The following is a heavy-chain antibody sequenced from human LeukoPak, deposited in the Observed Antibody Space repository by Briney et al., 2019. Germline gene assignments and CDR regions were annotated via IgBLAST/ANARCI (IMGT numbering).Heavy chain of an antibody. J-gene: IGHJ6*02. CDR3: ARDLSYCTITSCSYYYYGMDV. V-gene: IGHV3-48*03. Sequence: GGSLRLSCSASGFTFSRYEMNWVRQAPGKGLEWVSYISSSGGTIYYADSVKGRFTISRDNAKNSLYLQMNSLRAEDTAVYYCARDLSYCTITSCSYYYYGMDVWGQGTTVTVSS. CDR2: ISSSGGTI. D-gene: IGHD2-2*01. CDR1: GFTFSRYE.